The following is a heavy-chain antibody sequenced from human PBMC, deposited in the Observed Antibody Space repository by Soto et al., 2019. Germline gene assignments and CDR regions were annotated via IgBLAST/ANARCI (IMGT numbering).Heavy chain of an antibody. D-gene: IGHD6-13*01. V-gene: IGHV1-69*06. Sequence: QVQLVQSGAEVKKPGSSVKVSCKASGGTFSSYAISWVRQAPGQGLEWMGGIIPIFGTANYAQKFQGRVTITADKSTSTAYMELSSLRSEDTAVYYCASTGYSSSWKIYYYYGMDVCGQGTTVTVSS. J-gene: IGHJ6*02. CDR2: IIPIFGTA. CDR1: GGTFSSYA. CDR3: ASTGYSSSWKIYYYYGMDV.